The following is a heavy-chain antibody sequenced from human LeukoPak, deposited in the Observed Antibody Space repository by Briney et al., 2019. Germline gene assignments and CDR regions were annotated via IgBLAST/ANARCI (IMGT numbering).Heavy chain of an antibody. D-gene: IGHD3-10*01. CDR3: ARDVAGARSY. J-gene: IGHJ4*02. CDR1: ELTVSSNY. Sequence: GGSLRLSCAASELTVSSNYMSWVRQAPGKGLEWVSRIDTDGRTTNYADSVKGRFTIYRDNVQNTLYLQMNSLTAEDTAVYYCARDVAGARSYWGQGALVTVSS. V-gene: IGHV3-74*01. CDR2: IDTDGRTT.